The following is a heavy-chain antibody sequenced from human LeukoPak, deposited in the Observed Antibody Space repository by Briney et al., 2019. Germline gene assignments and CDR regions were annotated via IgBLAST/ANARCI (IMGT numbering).Heavy chain of an antibody. D-gene: IGHD1-20*01. CDR2: INHSGST. V-gene: IGHV4-34*01. Sequence: PSETLSLTCAVYGGSFSGYYWSWIRQSPGKGLEWIGEINHSGSTNYNPSLKSRVTISVDTSKNQFSLKLSSVTAADTAVYYCARKYGITGTKYYYYYYYMDVWGKGTTVTVSS. J-gene: IGHJ6*03. CDR1: GGSFSGYY. CDR3: ARKYGITGTKYYYYYYYMDV.